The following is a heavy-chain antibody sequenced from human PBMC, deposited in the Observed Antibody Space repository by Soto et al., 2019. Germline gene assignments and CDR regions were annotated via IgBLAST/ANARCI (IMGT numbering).Heavy chain of an antibody. D-gene: IGHD3-9*01. Sequence: QLQQWGAGLLKPSETLSLTCVVSGGSFSTYYYNWIRQSPGKGQEWIGEINHSGNNNYSPSLKSRVTMSLDTSKNQFSLKLTSVTAADTAVYYCARGGSNDWQVAFDIWGQGTMVTVSS. V-gene: IGHV4-34*01. CDR3: ARGGSNDWQVAFDI. CDR1: GGSFSTYY. J-gene: IGHJ3*02. CDR2: INHSGNN.